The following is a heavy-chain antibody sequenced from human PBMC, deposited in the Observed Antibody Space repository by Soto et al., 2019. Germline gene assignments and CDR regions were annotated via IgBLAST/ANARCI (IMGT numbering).Heavy chain of an antibody. Sequence: SETLSLTCAVFGGSFSGYHWSWIRQPPGKGLEWIGEINHSGSTSYNPSLKSRVTISVDTSKNQFFLKLGSVTAADTAVYYCATGYAAVGADWGQGNLVTVSS. J-gene: IGHJ4*02. CDR3: ATGYAAVGAD. V-gene: IGHV4-34*01. CDR1: GGSFSGYH. D-gene: IGHD2-2*01. CDR2: INHSGST.